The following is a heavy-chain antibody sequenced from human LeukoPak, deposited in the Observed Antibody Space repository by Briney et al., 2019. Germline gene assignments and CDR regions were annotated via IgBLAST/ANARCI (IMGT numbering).Heavy chain of an antibody. Sequence: SVKVSRKASGYTFTGYYMHWVRQAPGQGLEWMGGIIPIFGTANYAQKFQGRVTITADESTSTAYMELSSLRSEDTAVYYCARRPGTMVRGPYAFDIWGQGIMVTVSS. CDR1: GYTFTGYY. V-gene: IGHV1-69*13. J-gene: IGHJ3*02. CDR3: ARRPGTMVRGPYAFDI. CDR2: IIPIFGTA. D-gene: IGHD3-10*01.